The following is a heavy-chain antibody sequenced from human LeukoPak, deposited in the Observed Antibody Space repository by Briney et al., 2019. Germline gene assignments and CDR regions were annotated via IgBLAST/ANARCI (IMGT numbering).Heavy chain of an antibody. D-gene: IGHD1-7*01. CDR1: GFTLSVFA. Sequence: GGSLRLSCAVSGFTLSVFAMACVRGAPGEGVGWGSSISSSGNTYYAVPVKGRFTLSRDNSKNTLYLQMNSLRAEDMAVYYCVRELRGNYDYWGQGTLVTVSS. J-gene: IGHJ4*02. CDR3: VRELRGNYDY. V-gene: IGHV3-23*01. CDR2: ISSSGNT.